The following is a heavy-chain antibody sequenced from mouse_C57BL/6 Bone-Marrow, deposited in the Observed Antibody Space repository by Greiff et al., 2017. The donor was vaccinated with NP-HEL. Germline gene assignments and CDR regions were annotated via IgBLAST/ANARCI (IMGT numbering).Heavy chain of an antibody. D-gene: IGHD4-1*02. CDR3: APTGTFDY. J-gene: IGHJ2*01. CDR1: GYTFTDYY. Sequence: VHVKQSGPVLVKPGASVKMSCKASGYTFTDYYMNWVKQSHGKSLEWIGVINPYNGGTSYNQKFKGKATLTVDKSSSTAYMELNSLTSEDSAVYYCAPTGTFDYWGQGTTLTVSS. CDR2: INPYNGGT. V-gene: IGHV1-19*01.